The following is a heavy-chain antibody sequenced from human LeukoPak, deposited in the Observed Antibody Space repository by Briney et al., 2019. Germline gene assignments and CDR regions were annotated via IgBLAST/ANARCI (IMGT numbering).Heavy chain of an antibody. J-gene: IGHJ4*02. V-gene: IGHV5-51*01. CDR1: GYVFPIYW. Sequence: GESLKISCKGSGYVFPIYWIAWVRQMPGKGLEWLGMIHPGDSDTRYSPSFQGQVTMSADKSSITAHLQWSSLKASDTAIYYCARPGSSRKTPPDYFDYWGQGTLVTVSS. CDR3: ARPGSSRKTPPDYFDY. D-gene: IGHD3-10*01. CDR2: IHPGDSDT.